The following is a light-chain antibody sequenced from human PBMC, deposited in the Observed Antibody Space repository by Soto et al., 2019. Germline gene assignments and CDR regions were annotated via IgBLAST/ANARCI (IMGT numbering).Light chain of an antibody. Sequence: EIVMTQSPATLSVSPGERVTLSCRAMQSVSNNLAWYQQNPGQAPSLLIYGATPTATGIPARFSGSASGTEFSLTISSLRSEDFAVYYCQQNNDWPLTFGGGTKVEIK. V-gene: IGKV3-15*01. J-gene: IGKJ4*01. CDR3: QQNNDWPLT. CDR2: GAT. CDR1: QSVSNN.